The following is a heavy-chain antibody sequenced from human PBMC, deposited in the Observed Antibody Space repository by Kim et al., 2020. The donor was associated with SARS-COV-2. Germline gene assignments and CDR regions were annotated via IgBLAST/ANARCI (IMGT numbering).Heavy chain of an antibody. CDR3: ARDRRVDSPGEYYYYGMDV. CDR2: INTNTGNP. V-gene: IGHV7-4-1*02. CDR1: GYTFTSYA. Sequence: ASVKVSCKASGYTFTSYAMNWVRHAPGQGLEWMGWINTNTGNPTYAQGFTGRFVFSLDTSVSTAYLQISSLKAEDTAVYYCARDRRVDSPGEYYYYGMDVWGQGTTVTVSS. D-gene: IGHD3-10*01. J-gene: IGHJ6*02.